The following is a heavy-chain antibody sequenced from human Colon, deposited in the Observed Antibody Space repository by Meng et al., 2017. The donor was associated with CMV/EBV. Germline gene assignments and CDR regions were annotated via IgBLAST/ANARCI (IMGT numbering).Heavy chain of an antibody. V-gene: IGHV4-30-4*08. J-gene: IGHJ4*02. CDR2: IFHTGST. CDR3: ARGPNHYDSSGYSDY. D-gene: IGHD3-22*01. Sequence: SETLSLTCSVSGGSISSNDYYWSWIRQSPGKGLEWIGYIFHTGSTYYNPSLKSRLTISVDTSKNQFSLKLRYMAAADTAVYYCARGPNHYDSSGYSDYWGQGRLVTVSS. CDR1: GGSISSNDYY.